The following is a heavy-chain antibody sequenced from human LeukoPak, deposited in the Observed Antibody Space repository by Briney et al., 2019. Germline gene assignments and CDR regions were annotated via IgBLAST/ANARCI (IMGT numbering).Heavy chain of an antibody. CDR1: GGSISSGGYY. Sequence: PSETLSLTCTVSGGSISSGGYYWSWIRQHPGTGLEWIGYIYYSGSTYYNPSLKSRVTISVDMSKNQFSLKLSSVTAADTAVYYCARVSVAGPRPPLINAFEIWGQGTMVAVSS. D-gene: IGHD6-19*01. CDR2: IYYSGST. J-gene: IGHJ3*02. CDR3: ARVSVAGPRPPLINAFEI. V-gene: IGHV4-31*03.